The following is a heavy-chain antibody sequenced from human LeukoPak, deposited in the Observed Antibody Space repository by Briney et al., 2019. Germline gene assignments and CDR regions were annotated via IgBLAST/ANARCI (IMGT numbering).Heavy chain of an antibody. V-gene: IGHV1-18*01. J-gene: IGHJ4*02. CDR1: GYTFTSYG. D-gene: IGHD3-9*01. CDR3: AREGYYDILTGYLSIEDY. Sequence: ASVKVSCKASGYTFTSYGISWVRQAPGQGLEWTGWISAYNGNTNYAQKLQGRVTMTTDTSTSTAYMELRSLRSDDTAVYYCAREGYYDILTGYLSIEDYWGQGTLVTVSS. CDR2: ISAYNGNT.